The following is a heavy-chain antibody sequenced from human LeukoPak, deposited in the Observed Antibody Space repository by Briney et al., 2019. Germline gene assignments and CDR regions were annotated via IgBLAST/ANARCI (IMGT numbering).Heavy chain of an antibody. D-gene: IGHD6-19*01. V-gene: IGHV3-48*01. J-gene: IGHJ4*02. Sequence: GGSLRLSCAASGFTFSSYTMNWVRQAPGKGLEWVSSITSRASTIYYADSVKGRFTISRDNSKNTLYLQMNSLRAEDAALYYCAKDLEAVAGTWGYFDYWGQGTLVTVSS. CDR3: AKDLEAVAGTWGYFDY. CDR1: GFTFSSYT. CDR2: ITSRASTI.